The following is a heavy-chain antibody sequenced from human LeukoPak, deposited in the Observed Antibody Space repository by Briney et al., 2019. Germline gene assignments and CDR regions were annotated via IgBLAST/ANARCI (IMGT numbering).Heavy chain of an antibody. Sequence: SGGSLRLSCAASGFTFSSYSMNWVRQAPGKGLEWVSSISSSSSYIYYADSVKSRFTISRDNAKNSLYLQMNSLRAEDTAVYYCARLGESSGYWGQGTLVTVSS. J-gene: IGHJ4*02. CDR1: GFTFSSYS. D-gene: IGHD3-16*01. CDR3: ARLGESSGY. CDR2: ISSSSSYI. V-gene: IGHV3-21*01.